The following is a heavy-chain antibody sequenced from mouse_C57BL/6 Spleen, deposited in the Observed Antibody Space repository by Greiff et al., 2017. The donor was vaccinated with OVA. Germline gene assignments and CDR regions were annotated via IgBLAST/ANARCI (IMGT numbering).Heavy chain of an antibody. Sequence: VQGVESGAELARPGASVKLSCKASGYTFTSYGISWVKQSTGKGLEWIGEIYPRSGNTYYNEKFKGKATLTADKSSSTAYMELRSLTSEDSAVYFCASLYSNSAWCAYWGQGTLVTVSA. J-gene: IGHJ3*01. CDR2: IYPRSGNT. CDR3: ASLYSNSAWCAY. CDR1: GYTFTSYG. D-gene: IGHD2-5*01. V-gene: IGHV1-81*01.